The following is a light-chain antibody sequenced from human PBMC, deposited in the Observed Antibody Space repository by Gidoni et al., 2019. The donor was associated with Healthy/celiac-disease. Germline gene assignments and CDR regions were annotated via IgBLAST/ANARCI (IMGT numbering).Light chain of an antibody. CDR1: QVISNY. J-gene: IGKJ1*01. Sequence: DIQMTQSPSSLSASVGDRVNITCRASQVISNYLAWYQQKPGKGPKLLIYAAFTLQSGVPSRFSGSGSGTDFTLSISSLQPEDVATYYCQKYNSAPHQFGQGTKVEIK. CDR3: QKYNSAPHQ. V-gene: IGKV1-27*01. CDR2: AAF.